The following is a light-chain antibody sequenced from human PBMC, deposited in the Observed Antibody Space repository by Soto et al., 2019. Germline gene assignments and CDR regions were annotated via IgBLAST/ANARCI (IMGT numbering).Light chain of an antibody. Sequence: DIQMTHSPSTLSGSVVYRFTITCLASQTISSWLAWYQQKPGKAPKLLIYDASSLESGVPSRFSGSGSGTDFTLTISRLEPEDFVVFYCYQYGSTPPTFGQGTQVDIK. CDR2: DAS. CDR3: YQYGSTPPT. V-gene: IGKV1-5*01. CDR1: QTISSW. J-gene: IGKJ1*01.